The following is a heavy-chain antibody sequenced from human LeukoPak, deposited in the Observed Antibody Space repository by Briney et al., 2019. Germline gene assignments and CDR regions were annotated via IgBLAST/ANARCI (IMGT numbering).Heavy chain of an antibody. CDR2: ISYDGSNK. J-gene: IGHJ4*02. CDR3: ARGDYGSTWYDFFFDY. D-gene: IGHD6-13*01. V-gene: IGHV3-30*03. CDR1: GFTFSSYG. Sequence: PGGSLRLSCAASGFTFSSYGMHWVRQAPGKGLEWVAVISYDGSNKYYADSVKGRFTISRDNSNNTLYLQMNSLRGEDTAVYYCARGDYGSTWYDFFFDYWGQGILVTVSS.